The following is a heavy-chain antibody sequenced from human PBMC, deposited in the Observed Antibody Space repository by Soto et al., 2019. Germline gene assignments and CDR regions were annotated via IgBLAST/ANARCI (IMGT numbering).Heavy chain of an antibody. CDR1: GGSFSGYY. Sequence: SETLSLTCAVYGGSFSGYYWSWIRQPPGKGLEWIGEINHSGSTNYNPSLKSRVTISVDTSKNQFSLKLSSVTAADTAVYYCARGPDCSGGSCYSFDYWGQGTLVTVSS. V-gene: IGHV4-34*01. D-gene: IGHD2-15*01. J-gene: IGHJ4*02. CDR2: INHSGST. CDR3: ARGPDCSGGSCYSFDY.